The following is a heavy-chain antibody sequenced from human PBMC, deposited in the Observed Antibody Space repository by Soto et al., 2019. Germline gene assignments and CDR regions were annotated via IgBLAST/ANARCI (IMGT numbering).Heavy chain of an antibody. CDR2: VNPSGGHT. Sequence: QVQLMQSGAEVKKPGASVKVSCKASGDTFTDYYIHCVRQAPGQGLEWMGTVNPSGGHTTYAQHFLGRVTKTRDTSTSKLYMELTSLTSDDTAIYYCARGGHVVVVTAALDYWGQGTLVTVSS. D-gene: IGHD2-21*02. V-gene: IGHV1-46*01. J-gene: IGHJ4*02. CDR3: ARGGHVVVVTAALDY. CDR1: GDTFTDYY.